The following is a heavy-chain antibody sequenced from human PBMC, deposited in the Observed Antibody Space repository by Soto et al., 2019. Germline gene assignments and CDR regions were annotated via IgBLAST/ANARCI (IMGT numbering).Heavy chain of an antibody. CDR3: ARAGELYYSYGMDV. CDR2: INAGNGNT. J-gene: IGHJ6*04. D-gene: IGHD1-7*01. CDR1: GYTFTSYA. Sequence: ASVKVSCKASGYTFTSYAMHWVRQAPGQRLEWMGWINAGNGNTKYSQKFQGRVTITRDTSASTAYMELSSLRSEDTAVYYCARAGELYYSYGMDVRGKGTTVTVSS. V-gene: IGHV1-3*01.